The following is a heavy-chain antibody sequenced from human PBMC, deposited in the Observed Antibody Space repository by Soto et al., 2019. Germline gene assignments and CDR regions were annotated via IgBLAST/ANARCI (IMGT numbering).Heavy chain of an antibody. CDR2: IKYSGTT. V-gene: IGHV4-39*01. J-gene: IGHJ3*02. CDR1: GGPLSRSRCL. D-gene: IGHD1-26*01. Sequence: SETFRHGCTGSGGPLSRSRCLWGWIRQPPGKGLELIASIKYSGTTFYNPSLKSRVTLSVDTSKNQFALKLSSVTAAETAVYYCARHGITGSYYDAFDIWGQGTMVT. CDR3: ARHGITGSYYDAFDI.